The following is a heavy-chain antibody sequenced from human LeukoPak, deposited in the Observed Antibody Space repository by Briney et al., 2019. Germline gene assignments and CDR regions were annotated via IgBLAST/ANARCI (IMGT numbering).Heavy chain of an antibody. J-gene: IGHJ4*02. CDR1: GYSFTDKY. CDR3: ARDNDSRDPPHFDY. CDR2: INPNSGGT. Sequence: ASVKVSCKASGYSFTDKYMHWVRQAPGQGLEWMGWINPNSGGTNYAQKFQGRVTMTTDTSMSTAYMELSRLTSEDTAVYYCARDNDSRDPPHFDYWGQGTLVTVSS. D-gene: IGHD3-16*01. V-gene: IGHV1-2*02.